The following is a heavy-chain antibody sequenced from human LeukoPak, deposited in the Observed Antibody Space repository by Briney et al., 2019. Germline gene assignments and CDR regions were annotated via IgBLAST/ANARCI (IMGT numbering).Heavy chain of an antibody. Sequence: PSETLSLTCAVYGGSFSGYYWSWIRQPPGKGLEWIGEINHSGSTNYNPSLKSRVTISVDTSKNQFSLKLSSVTAADTAVYYCARGRGGRADYWGQGTLVTVSS. J-gene: IGHJ4*02. V-gene: IGHV4-34*01. D-gene: IGHD1-26*01. CDR3: ARGRGGRADY. CDR2: INHSGST. CDR1: GGSFSGYY.